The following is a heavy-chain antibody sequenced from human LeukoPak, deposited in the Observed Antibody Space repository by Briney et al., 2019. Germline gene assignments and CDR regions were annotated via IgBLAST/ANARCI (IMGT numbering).Heavy chain of an antibody. Sequence: GGSLRLSCAASGFTFGRYWMPWVRQAPGKGLVWVSHITGDGSTTAYADSVKGRFTISRDNAKNTLYLQMNSLRAEDTAVYYCARVPYGSGNYYSNWGQGTLVTVSS. V-gene: IGHV3-74*01. CDR2: ITGDGSTT. CDR3: ARVPYGSGNYYSN. J-gene: IGHJ4*02. D-gene: IGHD3-10*01. CDR1: GFTFGRYW.